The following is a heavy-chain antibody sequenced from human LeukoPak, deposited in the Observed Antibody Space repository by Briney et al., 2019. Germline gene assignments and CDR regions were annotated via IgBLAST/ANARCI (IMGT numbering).Heavy chain of an antibody. Sequence: SETLSLTCTVSGGSISSYYWSWIRQPPGKGLEWHGYIYCSGSATYNPSLKSRVTISVDTSKDQFSMKLSSVTAADTAVYYCARGYDFWSGYYFDYWGQGTLVTVSS. CDR2: IYCSGSA. CDR1: GGSISSYY. J-gene: IGHJ4*02. D-gene: IGHD3-3*01. V-gene: IGHV4-59*01. CDR3: ARGYDFWSGYYFDY.